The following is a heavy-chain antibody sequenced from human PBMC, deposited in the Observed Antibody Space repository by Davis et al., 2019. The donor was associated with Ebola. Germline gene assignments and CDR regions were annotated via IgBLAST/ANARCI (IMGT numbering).Heavy chain of an antibody. Sequence: GESLKISCAASGFSFSTYGVHWVRQAPGKGLEWVAVIWYDGSYKYYVDSVKGRFTISRDNSKNTLSLQMNSLRAEDTAIYYCARDRQYCSSATCYTRDGFDVWGQGTMVTVSS. CDR1: GFSFSTYG. D-gene: IGHD2-2*02. CDR3: ARDRQYCSSATCYTRDGFDV. V-gene: IGHV3-33*01. J-gene: IGHJ3*01. CDR2: IWYDGSYK.